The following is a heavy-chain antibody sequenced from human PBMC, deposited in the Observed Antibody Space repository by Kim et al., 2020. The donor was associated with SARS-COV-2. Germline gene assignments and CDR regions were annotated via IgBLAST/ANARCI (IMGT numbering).Heavy chain of an antibody. CDR2: ISYDGSDK. CDR1: GFTFTTYA. D-gene: IGHD3-10*01. Sequence: GGSLRLSCAASGFTFTTYAMHWVRQAPGKGLEWVAVISYDGSDKYYTDSVKGRFTISRDNSKYTLYLQMNSLRADDTAVYYCAKDFGASGSYYNPGYWGQGTLVTVSS. V-gene: IGHV3-30*18. J-gene: IGHJ4*02. CDR3: AKDFGASGSYYNPGY.